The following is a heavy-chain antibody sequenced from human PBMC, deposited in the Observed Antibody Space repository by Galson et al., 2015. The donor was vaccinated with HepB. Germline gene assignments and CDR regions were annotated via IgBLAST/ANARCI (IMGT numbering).Heavy chain of an antibody. Sequence: QSGAEVKKPGESLRISCKASGYSFTAFWIFWVRQMPGKGLEWMGRIDPSDSYTNDSPSFQGHITISADKSITTAYLQWSSLKASDTAMYYCASRQYYFASGTYYNVSDYWGQGTLVTVSS. V-gene: IGHV5-10-1*01. CDR1: GYSFTAFW. D-gene: IGHD3-10*01. J-gene: IGHJ4*02. CDR2: IDPSDSYT. CDR3: ASRQYYFASGTYYNVSDY.